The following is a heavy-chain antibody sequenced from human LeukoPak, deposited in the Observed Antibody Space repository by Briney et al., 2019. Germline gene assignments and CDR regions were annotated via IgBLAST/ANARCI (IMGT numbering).Heavy chain of an antibody. J-gene: IGHJ3*02. V-gene: IGHV4-30-4*07. D-gene: IGHD3-10*01. CDR2: IYYSGST. CDR1: GGSISSGGYS. CDR3: ARARRGSGSWLRGRSDAFDI. Sequence: SETLSLTCAVSGGSISSGGYSWSWIRQPPGKGLEWIGYIYYSGSTYYNPSLKSRVTISVDTSKNQFSLKLSSVTAADTAVYYCARARRGSGSWLRGRSDAFDIWGQGTMVTVSS.